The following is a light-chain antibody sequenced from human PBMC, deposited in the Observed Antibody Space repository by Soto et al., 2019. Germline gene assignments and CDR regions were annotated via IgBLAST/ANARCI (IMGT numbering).Light chain of an antibody. Sequence: DIQMTQSPSTLSASVGDRVTITCRASQRIRSALAWYQHKPGIAPKILIYKASTLQSGVPSRFSGSGFGTEFTLTISSLQADDFATYYCQQHNDYPLTFGGGTKVEI. CDR3: QQHNDYPLT. V-gene: IGKV1-5*03. CDR2: KAS. CDR1: QRIRSA. J-gene: IGKJ4*01.